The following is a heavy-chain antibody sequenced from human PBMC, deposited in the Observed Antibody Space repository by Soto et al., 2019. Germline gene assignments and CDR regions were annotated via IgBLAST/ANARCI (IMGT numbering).Heavy chain of an antibody. CDR3: VRGDDRVD. J-gene: IGHJ4*02. CDR1: GFIFSSFT. D-gene: IGHD1-1*01. V-gene: IGHV3-21*01. Sequence: EVQLVESGGGLVKPGGSLRLSFVGSGFIFSSFTMTWVRQAPGLGLQYLASISKSSSLIYYADSVSGRFIISRDNSKDSVFLQMYSLRAEDTAMYYCVRGDDRVDWGQGTLVTVSS. CDR2: ISKSSSLI.